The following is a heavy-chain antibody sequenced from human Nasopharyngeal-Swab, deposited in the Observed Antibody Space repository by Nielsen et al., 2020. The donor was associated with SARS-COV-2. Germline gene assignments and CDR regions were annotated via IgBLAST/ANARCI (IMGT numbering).Heavy chain of an antibody. J-gene: IGHJ6*03. CDR1: GFTFSSYW. D-gene: IGHD2-2*01. CDR3: AKRTSYCSSTSCYELNYYYMDV. V-gene: IGHV3-23*01. CDR2: ISGSGGST. Sequence: GESLKISCAASGFTFSSYWMSWVRQAPGKGLEWVSAISGSGGSTYYADSVKGRFTISRDNSKNTLYLQMNSPRAEDTAVYYCAKRTSYCSSTSCYELNYYYMDVWGKGTTVTVSS.